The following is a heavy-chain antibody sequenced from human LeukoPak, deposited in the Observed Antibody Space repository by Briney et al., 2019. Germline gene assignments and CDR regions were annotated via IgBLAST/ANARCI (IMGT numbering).Heavy chain of an antibody. CDR1: GYSISDGYY. J-gene: IGHJ5*02. CDR2: IYQTETT. CDR3: ARYIMGAIKFDT. D-gene: IGHD5-12*01. V-gene: IGHV4-38-2*01. Sequence: SETLSLTCAVSGYSISDGYYWGWIRQPPGKGLEWIAIIYQTETTYYNPSLKSRVTISLDMSKNQFSLKLTSVTAEDTAVYYCARYIMGAIKFDTWGQGTLVIVSS.